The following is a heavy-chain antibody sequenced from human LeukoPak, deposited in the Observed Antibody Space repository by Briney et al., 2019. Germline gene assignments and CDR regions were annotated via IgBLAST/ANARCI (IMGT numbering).Heavy chain of an antibody. J-gene: IGHJ3*02. CDR3: ATTKDTVVTPWADAFDI. CDR2: FDPEDGET. D-gene: IGHD4-23*01. V-gene: IGHV1-24*01. CDR1: GYTLTELS. Sequence: ASVKVSCKVSGYTLTELSMHWVRQAPGKGLEWMGGFDPEDGETIYAQKFQGRVTMTEDTSTDTAYMELSSLRSEDTAVYYCATTKDTVVTPWADAFDIWGQGTMVTVSS.